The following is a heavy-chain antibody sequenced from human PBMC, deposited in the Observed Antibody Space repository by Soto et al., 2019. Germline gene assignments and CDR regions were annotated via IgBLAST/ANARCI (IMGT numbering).Heavy chain of an antibody. Sequence: QVQLVQSVAEVKSPGTSVKVSCQTSGYTFADYSIHWVRQAPGQGLEYMGKVDPATGASDSTQKIQGRVSLTSDASTATVYMELNNLGSEDTAIYYCTRLSRVTFIVNWGQGTLVTVSS. D-gene: IGHD3-16*02. V-gene: IGHV1-46*01. CDR2: VDPATGAS. CDR3: TRLSRVTFIVN. J-gene: IGHJ1*01. CDR1: GYTFADYS.